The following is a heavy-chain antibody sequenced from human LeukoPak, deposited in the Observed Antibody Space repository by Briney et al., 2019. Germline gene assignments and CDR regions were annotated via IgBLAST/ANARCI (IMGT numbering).Heavy chain of an antibody. Sequence: SETLSLTCAVYGGSFSGYYWSWIRQPPGKGLEWIGEINHSGSTNYNPSLKSRVTISVDTSKNQFSLKLCSVTAADTAVYYCARGLLELRNPGQDYWGQGTLVTVSS. CDR2: INHSGST. J-gene: IGHJ4*02. CDR3: ARGLLELRNPGQDY. V-gene: IGHV4-34*01. D-gene: IGHD1-7*01. CDR1: GGSFSGYY.